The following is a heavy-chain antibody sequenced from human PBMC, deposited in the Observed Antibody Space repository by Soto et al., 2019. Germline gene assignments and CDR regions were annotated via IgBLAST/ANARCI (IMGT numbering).Heavy chain of an antibody. V-gene: IGHV4-31*03. CDR1: GGSISSGGYY. CDR3: ARFPYYYDSSGYDNYYYYYGMDV. Sequence: QVQLQESGPGLVKPSQTLSLTCTVSGGSISSGGYYWSWIRQHPGKGLEWIGYIYYSGSTYSNPSLKSRVTISLDTSKNHFSLKLSSVTSADTAVYYCARFPYYYDSSGYDNYYYYYGMDVWGQGTTVTVSS. CDR2: IYYSGST. D-gene: IGHD3-22*01. J-gene: IGHJ6*02.